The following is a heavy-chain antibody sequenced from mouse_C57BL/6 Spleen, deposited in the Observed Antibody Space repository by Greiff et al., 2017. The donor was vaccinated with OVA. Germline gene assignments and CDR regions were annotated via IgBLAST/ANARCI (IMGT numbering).Heavy chain of an antibody. D-gene: IGHD4-1*01. CDR3: ARSPGGTGDY. Sequence: EVHLVESGGGLVQPGGSLSLSCAASGFTFTDYYMSWVRQPPGKALEWLGFIRNKANGYTTEYSASVKGRFTISRDNSQSILYLQMNALRAEDSATYYCARSPGGTGDYWGQGTTLTVSS. V-gene: IGHV7-3*01. CDR2: IRNKANGYTT. J-gene: IGHJ2*01. CDR1: GFTFTDYY.